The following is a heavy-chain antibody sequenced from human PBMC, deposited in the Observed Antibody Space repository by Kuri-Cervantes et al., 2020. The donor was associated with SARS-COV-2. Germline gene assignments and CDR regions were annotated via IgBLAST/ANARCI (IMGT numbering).Heavy chain of an antibody. V-gene: IGHV4-34*01. Sequence: ESLKISCAVYGGSFSGYYWSWIRQPPGKGLEWIGEINHSGSTNYNPSLKSRVTISVDTSKNQFSLKLSSVTAADTAVYYCAREPQYGDYFYYWGQGTLVTVSS. J-gene: IGHJ4*02. D-gene: IGHD4-17*01. CDR1: GGSFSGYY. CDR3: AREPQYGDYFYY. CDR2: INHSGST.